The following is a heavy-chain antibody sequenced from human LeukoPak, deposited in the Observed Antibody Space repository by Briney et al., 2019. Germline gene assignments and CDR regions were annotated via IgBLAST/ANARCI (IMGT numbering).Heavy chain of an antibody. D-gene: IGHD3-16*02. Sequence: GASVKVSCKASGGTFSNYAISWVRQAPGQRLEWMGGIIPIFGTANYAQKFRGRVTITADKSTRTAYMELSSLRSEDTAVYYCARDNSVGDIAWWFDPWGQGTLVTVSS. CDR1: GGTFSNYA. CDR3: ARDNSVGDIAWWFDP. V-gene: IGHV1-69*06. CDR2: IIPIFGTA. J-gene: IGHJ5*02.